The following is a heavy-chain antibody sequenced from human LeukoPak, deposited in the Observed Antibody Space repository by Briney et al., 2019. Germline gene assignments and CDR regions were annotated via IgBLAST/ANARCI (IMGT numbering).Heavy chain of an antibody. Sequence: PGGSLRLSCAVSGFTFTDYWMNWVRQAPGKGLEWVASIRQDGSEKTYVDSVKGRFTIPRDNTKNSLSLQVNSLRVEDTAVYYCARDGTAAGLYFDLWGQGTLVTVSS. V-gene: IGHV3-7*01. D-gene: IGHD6-13*01. CDR2: IRQDGSEK. J-gene: IGHJ4*01. CDR3: ARDGTAAGLYFDL. CDR1: GFTFTDYW.